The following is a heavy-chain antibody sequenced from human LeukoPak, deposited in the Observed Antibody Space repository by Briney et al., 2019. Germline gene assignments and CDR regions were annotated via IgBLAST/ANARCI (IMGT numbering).Heavy chain of an antibody. CDR3: ARVVGASNFDC. J-gene: IGHJ4*02. CDR1: GFTFSTYT. Sequence: GGSLRLSCEASGFTFSTYTMSWVRQAPGKGLEWVSSISSSSTNIYYADSVHGRFTISRDNAKNSLYLQMNSLRAEDTALYYCARVVGASNFDCWGQGTLVTVSS. CDR2: ISSSSTNI. V-gene: IGHV3-21*01. D-gene: IGHD1-26*01.